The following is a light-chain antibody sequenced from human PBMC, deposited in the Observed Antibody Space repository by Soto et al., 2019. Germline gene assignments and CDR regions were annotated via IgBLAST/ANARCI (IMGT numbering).Light chain of an antibody. CDR1: QSVSSNY. V-gene: IGKV3-20*01. CDR2: GAS. Sequence: EIVLTQSPGTLSLSPGERATLSCRASQSVSSNYLAWYQQKPGQAPRLLIYGASSRATGIPDRFSGSGSGTDFTLTISRLEPEDFAVYYCQQYAYSPRTFGRGIKVDIK. CDR3: QQYAYSPRT. J-gene: IGKJ2*01.